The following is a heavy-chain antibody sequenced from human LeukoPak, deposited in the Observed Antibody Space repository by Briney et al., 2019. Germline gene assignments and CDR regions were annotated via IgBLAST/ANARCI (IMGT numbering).Heavy chain of an antibody. D-gene: IGHD2-2*01. CDR1: GGSISSYY. CDR2: IYYSGST. CDR3: ARGSEVVVPAAMNWFDP. Sequence: SETLSLTCTVSGGSISSYYWSWIRQPPGKGLEWIGYIYYSGSTNYNPSLKSRVIISVDTSKNQFSLKLSSVTAADTAVYYCARGSEVVVPAAMNWFDPWGQGTLVTVSS. J-gene: IGHJ5*02. V-gene: IGHV4-59*01.